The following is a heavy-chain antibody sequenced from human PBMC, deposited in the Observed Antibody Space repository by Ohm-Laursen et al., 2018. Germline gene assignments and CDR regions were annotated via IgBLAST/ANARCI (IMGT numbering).Heavy chain of an antibody. D-gene: IGHD2-2*01. Sequence: SLRLSCTAPGFTFSSYGMHWVRQAPGKGLEWVAVISYDGSNKYYADSVKGRFTISRDNSKNTLYLQMNSLRAEDTAVYYCARDLVVVVPAAYYYYYGMDVWGQGTTVTVSS. J-gene: IGHJ6*02. CDR1: GFTFSSYG. CDR2: ISYDGSNK. CDR3: ARDLVVVVPAAYYYYYGMDV. V-gene: IGHV3-33*05.